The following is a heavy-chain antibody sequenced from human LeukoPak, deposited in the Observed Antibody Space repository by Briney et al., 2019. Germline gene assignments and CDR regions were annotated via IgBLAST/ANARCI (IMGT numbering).Heavy chain of an antibody. J-gene: IGHJ5*02. CDR1: GGSISSSSYS. V-gene: IGHV4-39*01. CDR3: ARTENYIPEDCFHP. CDR2: ICYSGST. Sequence: PSETLSLTCTVSGGSISSSSYSWGWIRQPPGKGLEWIGSICYSGSTFYNPSLKSRVTLSVDTSKNQFSLKLSSVTAADTAVYYCARTENYIPEDCFHPWGQGTLVTVSS. D-gene: IGHD5-24*01.